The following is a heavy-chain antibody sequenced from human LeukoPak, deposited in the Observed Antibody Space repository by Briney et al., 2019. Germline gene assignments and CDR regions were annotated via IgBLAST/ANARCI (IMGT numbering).Heavy chain of an antibody. Sequence: GGSLRLSCAASGFTFSSYGMHWVRQAPGKGLEWVAVISYDGSNKYYADSVNGRFTISRDNSKNTLYLQMNSLRAEDTAVYYCAKDKRRYCSSTSCSYFDYWGQGTLVTVSS. CDR1: GFTFSSYG. V-gene: IGHV3-30*18. D-gene: IGHD2-2*01. J-gene: IGHJ4*02. CDR3: AKDKRRYCSSTSCSYFDY. CDR2: ISYDGSNK.